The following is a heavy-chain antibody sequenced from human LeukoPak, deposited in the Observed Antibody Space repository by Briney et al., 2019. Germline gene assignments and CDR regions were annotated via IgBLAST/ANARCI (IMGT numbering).Heavy chain of an antibody. CDR2: INPNSGGT. CDR3: ARGPFWGGYVFSQRKGPPPFDY. Sequence: ASVKVSCKASGYTFTGYYMHWVRQAPGQGLEWMGRINPNSGGTNYAQKFQGRVTMTRDTSISTAYMELSRLRSDDTAVYYCARGPFWGGYVFSQRKGPPPFDYWGQGTLVTVSS. D-gene: IGHD5-12*01. J-gene: IGHJ4*02. V-gene: IGHV1-2*06. CDR1: GYTFTGYY.